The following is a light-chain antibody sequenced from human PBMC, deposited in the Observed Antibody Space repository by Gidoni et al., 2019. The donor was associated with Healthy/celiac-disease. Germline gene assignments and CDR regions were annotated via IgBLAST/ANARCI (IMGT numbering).Light chain of an antibody. J-gene: IGKJ1*01. V-gene: IGKV3-11*01. CDR2: DAS. Sequence: EIVLTQSPATLSLSPGERATLSCRASQSVSSYLAWYQQKPGQAPRLLIYDASNRATGIPARFSGSGSGTDFTLTISSLEPEDFAVYYCQQRSGTFGQXTKVEIK. CDR1: QSVSSY. CDR3: QQRSGT.